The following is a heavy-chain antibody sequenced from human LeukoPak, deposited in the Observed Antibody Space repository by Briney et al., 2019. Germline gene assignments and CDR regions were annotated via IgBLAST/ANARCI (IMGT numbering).Heavy chain of an antibody. CDR1: GFTFSSYW. V-gene: IGHV3-7*01. J-gene: IGHJ4*02. D-gene: IGHD6-13*01. CDR3: ASMGIAAAGLSYYFDY. CDR2: IKQGGSEK. Sequence: HPGGSLRLSCAASGFTFSSYWMSWVRQAPGKGLEWVANIKQGGSEKYYVDSVKGRFTISSDNAKNSLDLQMNSLRAEDTAVYCGASMGIAAAGLSYYFDYWGQGTLVTV.